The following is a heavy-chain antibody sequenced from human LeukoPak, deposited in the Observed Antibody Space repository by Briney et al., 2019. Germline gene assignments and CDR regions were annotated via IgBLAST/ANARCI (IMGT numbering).Heavy chain of an antibody. J-gene: IGHJ3*02. Sequence: PGGSLRLSCVASGFTFDEYGMSWVRQVPGKGLEWVSGINWNGGSTGYADSVKGRFTISRDNAKNSLYLQMHSLRAEDPALYWCARDLMVRGVIRSPFDIWGQGTMVTVSS. CDR3: ARDLMVRGVIRSPFDI. V-gene: IGHV3-20*04. CDR1: GFTFDEYG. CDR2: INWNGGST. D-gene: IGHD3-10*01.